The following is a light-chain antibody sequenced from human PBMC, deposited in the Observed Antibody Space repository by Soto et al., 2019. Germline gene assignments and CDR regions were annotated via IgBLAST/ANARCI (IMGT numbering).Light chain of an antibody. V-gene: IGKV1-5*03. Sequence: DIQMTQSPSTLSASVGDRVTITCRASQSISSWLDGYQQKPGKAPKLLIYKASSFESGVPSRFSGSGSGTEFTLTISSLQPDDFATYYCQQYNSYSTFGQGTKVEIK. CDR3: QQYNSYST. CDR2: KAS. CDR1: QSISSW. J-gene: IGKJ1*01.